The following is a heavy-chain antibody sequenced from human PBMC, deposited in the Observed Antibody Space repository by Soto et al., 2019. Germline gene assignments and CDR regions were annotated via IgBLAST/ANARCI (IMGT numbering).Heavy chain of an antibody. J-gene: IGHJ4*02. Sequence: SETLSLTCTVSGGSISSGGYYWSWIRQHPGKGLEWIGYIYYSGSTYYNPSLKSRVTISVDTSKNQFSLKLSSVTAADTAVYYCARVSYYCTNGVCHLYYFDYWGQGTLVTVSS. D-gene: IGHD2-8*01. CDR3: ARVSYYCTNGVCHLYYFDY. CDR1: GGSISSGGYY. CDR2: IYYSGST. V-gene: IGHV4-31*03.